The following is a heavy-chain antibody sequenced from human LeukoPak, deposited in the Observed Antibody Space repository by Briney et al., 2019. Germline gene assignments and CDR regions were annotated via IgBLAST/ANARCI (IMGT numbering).Heavy chain of an antibody. CDR3: AKVHLFKRFGELTWFDP. CDR1: GFTFSSYA. Sequence: PGGSLRLSCAASGFTFSSYAMSWVRQAPGKGLEWVSAISGSGGSTYYADSVKGRFTISRDNSKNTLYLQMNSLRAEDTAVYYCAKVHLFKRFGELTWFDPWGQGTLVTVSS. D-gene: IGHD3-10*01. CDR2: ISGSGGST. J-gene: IGHJ5*02. V-gene: IGHV3-23*01.